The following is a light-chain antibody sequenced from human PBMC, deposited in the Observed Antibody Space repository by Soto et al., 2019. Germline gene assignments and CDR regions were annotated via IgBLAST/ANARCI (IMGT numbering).Light chain of an antibody. CDR3: QSYDSSLSALGPV. Sequence: QSVLTQPPSVSGAPGQRVTISCTGSSSNIGAGYDVHWYQQLPGTAPKLLIYGNSNRPSGVPDRFSGSKSGTSASLAITGLQAEDEADYYCQSYDSSLSALGPVFGGGTQLTVL. CDR1: SSNIGAGYD. V-gene: IGLV1-40*01. CDR2: GNS. J-gene: IGLJ7*01.